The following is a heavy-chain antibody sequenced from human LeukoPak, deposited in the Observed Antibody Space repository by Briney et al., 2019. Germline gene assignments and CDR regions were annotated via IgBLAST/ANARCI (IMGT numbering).Heavy chain of an antibody. J-gene: IGHJ4*02. D-gene: IGHD5-18*01. V-gene: IGHV3-23*01. Sequence: GGSLRLSCAASGFTFKSYGMTWVRQVPGKGLEWVSSITGAGSSTKYADSVNGRFTISRDNSKNTLSLQMTGLRAEDTAVYYCARKVAVAMDLDYWGQGTLLTVSS. CDR3: ARKVAVAMDLDY. CDR2: ITGAGSST. CDR1: GFTFKSYG.